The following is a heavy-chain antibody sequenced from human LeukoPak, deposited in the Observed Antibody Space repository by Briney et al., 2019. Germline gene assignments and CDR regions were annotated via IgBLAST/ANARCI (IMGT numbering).Heavy chain of an antibody. D-gene: IGHD3-9*01. CDR3: ASGQYYDILTGYGS. Sequence: PSETLSLTCAVYGGSCCGFYWRWIPQPPGKGLVWIGEINNSGSTNYNPSLKSRVTISVDTSKKQCSLKLSSVTAADTAVYYCASGQYYDILTGYGSWGKETRVTVS. CDR2: INNSGST. V-gene: IGHV4-34*01. J-gene: IGHJ5*02. CDR1: GGSCCGFY.